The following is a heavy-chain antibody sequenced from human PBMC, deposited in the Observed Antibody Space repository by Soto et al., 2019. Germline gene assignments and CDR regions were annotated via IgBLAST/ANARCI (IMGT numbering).Heavy chain of an antibody. J-gene: IGHJ3*02. Sequence: LRLSSTASGVNFRIYAMSWIRQDPGMGLEWVSSIGGGDDDTYYADSVRGRFTISRDNSKNTLFLQMNSLRADDTAVYYGAKDRMDHNSVWDPFDSWGPGTGVT. CDR2: IGGGDDDT. CDR3: AKDRMDHNSVWDPFDS. D-gene: IGHD1-20*01. CDR1: GVNFRIYA. V-gene: IGHV3-23*01.